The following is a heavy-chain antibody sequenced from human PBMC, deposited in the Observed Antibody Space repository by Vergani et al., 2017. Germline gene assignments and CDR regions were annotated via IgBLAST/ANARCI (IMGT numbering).Heavy chain of an antibody. CDR1: GFSFKDYA. V-gene: IGHV3-23*01. Sequence: EVQLLESGGGLVQPGGSLKISCAASGFSFKDYAMSWVRQAPGKGLEWVSGISGTGGFTFYADSVKGRFTISRDNYKNTLYLQMSSLRADDTAVYYCAKSASVSMSLPNWFESWGQGTHVTVS. CDR3: AKSASVSMSLPNWFES. CDR2: ISGTGGFT. J-gene: IGHJ5*01.